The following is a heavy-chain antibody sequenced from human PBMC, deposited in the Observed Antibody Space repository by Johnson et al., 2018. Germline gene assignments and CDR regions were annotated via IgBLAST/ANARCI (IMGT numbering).Heavy chain of an antibody. CDR2: IYYSGST. D-gene: IGHD6-13*01. CDR3: AREGAAAGTSYYYYYMDV. J-gene: IGHJ6*03. V-gene: IGHV4-59*01. Sequence: QVQLQESGPGLVKPSETLSLTCTVSGGSISSYYWSWIRQPPGKGLEWIGYIYYSGSTHYNPPLKSPVTISVDTSKNQFSLKLSSVTAADTAVYYCAREGAAAGTSYYYYYMDVWGKGTTVTVSS. CDR1: GGSISSYY.